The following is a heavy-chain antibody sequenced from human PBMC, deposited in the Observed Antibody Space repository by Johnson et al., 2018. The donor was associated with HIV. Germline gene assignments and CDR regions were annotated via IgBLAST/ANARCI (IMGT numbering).Heavy chain of an antibody. Sequence: QVQLVESGGGLVKPGGSLRLSCAASGFTFCSYGMHWVRQAPGKGLEWVAFIRYDGSNKYYADSVKGRFTISRDNSKNTLYLQMNSLRAEDTAVYYCAKDPVGATWAFDIWGQGTMVTVSS. V-gene: IGHV3-30*02. J-gene: IGHJ3*02. CDR3: AKDPVGATWAFDI. CDR2: IRYDGSNK. CDR1: GFTFCSYG. D-gene: IGHD1-26*01.